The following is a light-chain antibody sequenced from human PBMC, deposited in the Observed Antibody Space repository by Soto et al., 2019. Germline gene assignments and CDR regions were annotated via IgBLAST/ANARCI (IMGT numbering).Light chain of an antibody. J-gene: IGKJ1*01. CDR3: QQYGSSPWT. V-gene: IGKV3-11*01. CDR1: QSIGNF. CDR2: DAS. Sequence: EIVMTQSPAILSLSPGERATLSCRASQSIGNFLAWYQQKPGQPPRLLIFDASNRAAGVPARFSGSGSGTDFTLTISSLEPEDFAVYYCQQYGSSPWTFGQGTKVDIK.